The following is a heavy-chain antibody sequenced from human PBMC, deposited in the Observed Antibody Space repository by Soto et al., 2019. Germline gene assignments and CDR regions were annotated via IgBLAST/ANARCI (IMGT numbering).Heavy chain of an antibody. CDR1: GVSISSFY. CDR2: IYYSGST. CDR3: AGDSSSSRFFH. Sequence: QVQLQESGPGLAKPSETLSLTCTVSGVSISSFYWSWIRQPPGKELEWIGYIYYSGSTNYSPSLKSRITISVDTSKSQFSLKLSSVTAADTAVYYCAGDSSSSRFFHWGQGTLVTVSS. D-gene: IGHD6-6*01. J-gene: IGHJ4*02. V-gene: IGHV4-59*08.